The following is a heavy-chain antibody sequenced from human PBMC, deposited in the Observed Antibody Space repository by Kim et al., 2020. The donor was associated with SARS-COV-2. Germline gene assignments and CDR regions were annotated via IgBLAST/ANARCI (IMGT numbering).Heavy chain of an antibody. CDR3: ARAYYYGSGRIQNWFDP. D-gene: IGHD3-10*01. J-gene: IGHJ5*02. V-gene: IGHV1-8*01. Sequence: ASVKVSCKASGYTFTSYDINWVRQATGQGLEWMGWMNPNSGNTGYAQKFQGRVTMTRNTSISTAYMELSSLRSEDTAVYYCARAYYYGSGRIQNWFDPWGQGTLVTVSS. CDR2: MNPNSGNT. CDR1: GYTFTSYD.